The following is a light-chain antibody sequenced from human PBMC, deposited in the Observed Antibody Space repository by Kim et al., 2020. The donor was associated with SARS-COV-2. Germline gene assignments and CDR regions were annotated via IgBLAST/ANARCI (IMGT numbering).Light chain of an antibody. V-gene: IGKV1-39*01. CDR3: QQYYYSPLT. CDR2: AAS. J-gene: IGKJ4*01. CDR1: QRISNF. Sequence: MTQSPLSLSASVGDRVTITCRASQRISNFLSWYQQKSGRAPKLLIYAASSLQSGVPSRFSGSGSGTDFTLTISSLQPEDFATYYCQQYYYSPLTFGGGTKVDIK.